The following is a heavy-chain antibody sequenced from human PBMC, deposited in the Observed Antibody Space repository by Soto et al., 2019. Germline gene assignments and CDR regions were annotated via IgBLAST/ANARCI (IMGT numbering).Heavy chain of an antibody. CDR2: IYYSETT. D-gene: IGHD2-15*01. J-gene: IGHJ4*02. CDR3: ARYEFECSGGNCYVSFGY. Sequence: SETLSLTCVVSGGSMSSYYWTWIRQPPGKGLEWIGYIYYSETTNYNPSLKSRVTISVDTSKNQFSLKLSSVTAADTAVYYCARYEFECSGGNCYVSFGYWGQGTLVTVSS. V-gene: IGHV4-59*01. CDR1: GGSMSSYY.